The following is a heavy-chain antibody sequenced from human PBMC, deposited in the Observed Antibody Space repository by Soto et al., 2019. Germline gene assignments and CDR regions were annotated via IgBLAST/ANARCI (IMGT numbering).Heavy chain of an antibody. Sequence: SETLSLTCTVSGGSISSCDYYWSWIRQPPGKGLEWIGYIYYSGGTYYNSSLKSRVTISVDTSKNQFSLKLSSVTAADTAVYYCARILDNWNVDDRGWAFDIWGQGKMVNVSS. V-gene: IGHV4-30-4*01. J-gene: IGHJ3*02. CDR3: ARILDNWNVDDRGWAFDI. CDR2: IYYSGGT. CDR1: GGSISSCDYY. D-gene: IGHD1-20*01.